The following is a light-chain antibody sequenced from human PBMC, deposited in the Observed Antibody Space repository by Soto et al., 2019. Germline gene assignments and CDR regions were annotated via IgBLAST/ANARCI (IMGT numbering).Light chain of an antibody. V-gene: IGLV2-14*01. CDR1: SSDVGGYNY. CDR3: SSYTSSSTPVV. J-gene: IGLJ2*01. CDR2: EVN. Sequence: QSALTQPASVSGSPGQSITISCTGTSSDVGGYNYVSWYQQHPGKAPKLMIYEVNNRPSGVFNRFSGSKSGNTASLTISGLQAEDEADYYCSSYTSSSTPVVFGGGTKVTVL.